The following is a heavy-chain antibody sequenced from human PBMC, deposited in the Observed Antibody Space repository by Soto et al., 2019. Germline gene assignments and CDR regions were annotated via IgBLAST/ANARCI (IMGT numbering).Heavy chain of an antibody. CDR3: ARDVRARTYVRAPMGAFDI. CDR2: ISAYNGNT. Sequence: QVQLVQSGAEVKKPGASVKVSCKASGYTFTSYGISWVRQAPGQGLEWMGWISAYNGNTNYAQKLQGRVTTTTDTSTSTAYMELRSLRSDDTALYYCARDVRARTYVRAPMGAFDIWGQGTMVTVSS. V-gene: IGHV1-18*01. CDR1: GYTFTSYG. D-gene: IGHD3-10*01. J-gene: IGHJ3*02.